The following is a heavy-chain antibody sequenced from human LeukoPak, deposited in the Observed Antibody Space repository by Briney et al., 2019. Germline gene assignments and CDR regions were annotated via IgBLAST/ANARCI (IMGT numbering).Heavy chain of an antibody. Sequence: PGESLKISCKGSGYSFTSYWIGWVRRMPGKGLEWMGIIYPGDSDTRYSPSFQGQVTISADKSISTAYLQWSSLKASDTAMYYCARRRYYYGSGSYNSFDYWGQGTLVTVSS. V-gene: IGHV5-51*01. J-gene: IGHJ4*02. CDR1: GYSFTSYW. CDR2: IYPGDSDT. CDR3: ARRRYYYGSGSYNSFDY. D-gene: IGHD3-10*01.